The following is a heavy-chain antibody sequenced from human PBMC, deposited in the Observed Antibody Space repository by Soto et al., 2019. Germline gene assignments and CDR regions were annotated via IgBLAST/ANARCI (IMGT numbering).Heavy chain of an antibody. Sequence: PGGSLRLSCAASGFTFSSYAMNWVRQAPGKGLKWVSVISGSDSSTYYADSVKGRFTISRDNSKNTLYVQMNSLRAEDTAVYYCAKAISGYNAPLDHWGQGTRVTVSA. V-gene: IGHV3-23*01. J-gene: IGHJ4*02. CDR3: AKAISGYNAPLDH. CDR1: GFTFSSYA. D-gene: IGHD5-12*01. CDR2: ISGSDSST.